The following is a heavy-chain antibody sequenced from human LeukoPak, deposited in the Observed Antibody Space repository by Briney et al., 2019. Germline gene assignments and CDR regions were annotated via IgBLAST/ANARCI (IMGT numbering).Heavy chain of an antibody. J-gene: IGHJ6*04. CDR1: GFTFSSYS. CDR2: ISIDGRSK. V-gene: IGHV3-30*03. CDR3: ARGCSGGYCFSPDYYGMDV. D-gene: IGHD2-21*01. Sequence: GGSLRLSCAASGFTFSSYSMNWVRQAPGKGLEWVAVISIDGRSKYYTDSVKGRFTISRDNSKNTLYLQMNSLRAEDTAEYYCARGCSGGYCFSPDYYGMDVWGKGTTVTVSS.